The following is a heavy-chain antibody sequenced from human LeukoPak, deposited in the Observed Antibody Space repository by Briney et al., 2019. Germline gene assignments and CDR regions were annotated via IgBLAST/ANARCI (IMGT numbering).Heavy chain of an antibody. V-gene: IGHV4-34*01. CDR3: ARGYYYDSSGYRYYYYYGMDV. D-gene: IGHD3-22*01. Sequence: PETLSLTCAVYGGSFSGYYWSWIRQPPGKGLEWIGEINHSGSTNYNPSLKSRVTISVDTSKNQFSLKLSSVTAADTAVYYCARGYYYDSSGYRYYYYYGMDVWGQGTTVTVSS. J-gene: IGHJ6*02. CDR2: INHSGST. CDR1: GGSFSGYY.